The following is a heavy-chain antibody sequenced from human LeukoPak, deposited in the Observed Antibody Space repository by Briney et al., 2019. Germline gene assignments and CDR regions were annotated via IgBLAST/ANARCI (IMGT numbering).Heavy chain of an antibody. J-gene: IGHJ4*02. V-gene: IGHV3-30*02. CDR1: GFTFSSYG. CDR2: IRYDGSNK. CDR3: AREGGGIVNLLFDY. Sequence: PGGSLRLSCAASGFTFSSYGMHWVRQAPGKGLEWVAFIRYDGSNKYYADSVKGRFTISRDNSKNTLYLQMNSLRAEDTAVYYCAREGGGIVNLLFDYWGQGTLVTVSS. D-gene: IGHD3-16*02.